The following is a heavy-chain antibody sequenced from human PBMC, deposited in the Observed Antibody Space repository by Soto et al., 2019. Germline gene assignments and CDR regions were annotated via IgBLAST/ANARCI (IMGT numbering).Heavy chain of an antibody. CDR1: GFTFSSYA. D-gene: IGHD6-19*01. CDR2: ISGSGGST. J-gene: IGHJ6*02. Sequence: EVQLLESGGGLVQPGGSLRLSCAASGFTFSSYAMSWVRQAPGKGLEWVSAISGSGGSTYYADSVKGRFTISRDNSKNTLYLQMNSLRAEDTAVYYCASDPPPGLGYYYYGMDVWGQGTTVTVSS. V-gene: IGHV3-23*01. CDR3: ASDPPPGLGYYYYGMDV.